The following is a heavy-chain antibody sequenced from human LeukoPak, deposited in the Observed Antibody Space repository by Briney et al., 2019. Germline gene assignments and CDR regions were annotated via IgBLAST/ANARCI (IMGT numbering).Heavy chain of an antibody. D-gene: IGHD3-9*01. CDR1: GYTFTRYY. V-gene: IGHV1-46*01. Sequence: GASVKVSCKASGYTFTRYYMHWVRQAPGQGLEWMGIINPSGAGTTYAQNFQGRVTMTRDTSTSTVYMDLSSLRSEDTAVYYCARESGLGYFEAALWGAFDIWGQGTMATVSS. CDR2: INPSGAGT. J-gene: IGHJ3*02. CDR3: ARESGLGYFEAALWGAFDI.